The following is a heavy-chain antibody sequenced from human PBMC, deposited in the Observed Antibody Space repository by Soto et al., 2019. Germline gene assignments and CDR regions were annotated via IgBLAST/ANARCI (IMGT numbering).Heavy chain of an antibody. D-gene: IGHD3-16*01. Sequence: QITLKESGPTLVKPTQTLTLTCTFSGFSLTTRGVGVGWIRQPPGKALECLALIYWDDDKRYSPSLQSRLSLTQHTSKTPVVLTMTNVDPVDTATYYCAHIQTSYQYDWFDPWGQGTLVSVSS. CDR1: GFSLTTRGVG. V-gene: IGHV2-5*02. CDR2: IYWDDDK. CDR3: AHIQTSYQYDWFDP. J-gene: IGHJ5*02.